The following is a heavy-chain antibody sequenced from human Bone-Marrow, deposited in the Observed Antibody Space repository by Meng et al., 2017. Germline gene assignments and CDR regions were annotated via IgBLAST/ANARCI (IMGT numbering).Heavy chain of an antibody. J-gene: IGHJ4*02. CDR3: ARAVGSSSWYYLYY. D-gene: IGHD6-13*01. Sequence: GESLKISCAASGFTFSDYYMSWIRQAPGKGLEWVSYISSSGSTIYYADSVKGRFTISRDNAKNSLYLQMNSLRTGDTAVYSCARAVGSSSWYYLYYWGQGPLVTVSS. CDR1: GFTFSDYY. V-gene: IGHV3-11*04. CDR2: ISSSGSTI.